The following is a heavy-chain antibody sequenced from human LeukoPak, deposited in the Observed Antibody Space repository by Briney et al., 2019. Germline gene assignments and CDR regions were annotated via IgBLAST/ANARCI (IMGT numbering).Heavy chain of an antibody. Sequence: SETLSLTCTVSGGSISSNYWSWIRQSPGKGLEWIGHIYYSGSTNYNPSLKSRVTISVDTSKNQFSLKLNSVTAADTAVYYCARHQASSGSPRFDYWGQGALVTVSS. CDR2: IYYSGST. V-gene: IGHV4-59*08. CDR1: GGSISSNY. D-gene: IGHD3-10*01. CDR3: ARHQASSGSPRFDY. J-gene: IGHJ4*02.